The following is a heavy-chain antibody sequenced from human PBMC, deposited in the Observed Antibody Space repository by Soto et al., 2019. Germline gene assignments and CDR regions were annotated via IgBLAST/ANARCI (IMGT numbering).Heavy chain of an antibody. CDR3: AMEYCSSTSCYRDY. V-gene: IGHV1-69*02. CDR2: IIPILGIA. D-gene: IGHD2-2*02. Sequence: QVQLVQSGAEVKKPGSSVKVSCKASGGTFSSYTISWVRQAPGQGLEWMGRIIPILGIANYAQKFQGRVTIXAXKXXSTAYMELSSLRSEDTAVYYCAMEYCSSTSCYRDYWGQGTLVTVSS. CDR1: GGTFSSYT. J-gene: IGHJ4*02.